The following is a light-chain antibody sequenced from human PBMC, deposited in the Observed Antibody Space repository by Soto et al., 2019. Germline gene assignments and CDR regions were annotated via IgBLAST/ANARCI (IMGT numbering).Light chain of an antibody. CDR1: SSNIGAGYD. CDR2: GNS. CDR3: QSDDSSLSALV. Sequence: QSVLTQPPSVSGAPGQRVTISCTGSSSNIGAGYDVHWYQQLPGTAPKLLIYGNSNRPSGVPDRFSGSKSGTSASLAITGLQAEDEADYYCQSDDSSLSALVFGGGTKLTVL. J-gene: IGLJ2*01. V-gene: IGLV1-40*01.